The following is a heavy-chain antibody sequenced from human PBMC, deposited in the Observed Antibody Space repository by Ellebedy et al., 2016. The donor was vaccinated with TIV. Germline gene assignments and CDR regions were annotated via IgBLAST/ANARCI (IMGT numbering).Heavy chain of an antibody. V-gene: IGHV3-64*05. Sequence: GESLKISCAASGFTFSNYGMHWVRQAPGEGLEYVSTISTNGVTAFYADSVRARFIISRDNSRNSVYVQMSSLRAEDTAVYYCVREGVPRGFDIWGQGTMVTVSS. D-gene: IGHD2-2*01. J-gene: IGHJ3*02. CDR1: GFTFSNYG. CDR3: VREGVPRGFDI. CDR2: ISTNGVTA.